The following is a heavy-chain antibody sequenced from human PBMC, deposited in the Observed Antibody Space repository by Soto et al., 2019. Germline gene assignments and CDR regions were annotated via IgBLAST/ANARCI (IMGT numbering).Heavy chain of an antibody. Sequence: LSCAASGFTFSSYWMSWVRQAPGKGLEWVANIKQDGSEKYYVDSVKGRFTISRDNAKNSLYLQMNSLRAEDTAVYYCARWGERVVPAATSYYYYYGMDVWGQGTTVTVSS. J-gene: IGHJ6*02. CDR1: GFTFSSYW. CDR3: ARWGERVVPAATSYYYYYGMDV. CDR2: IKQDGSEK. D-gene: IGHD2-2*01. V-gene: IGHV3-7*03.